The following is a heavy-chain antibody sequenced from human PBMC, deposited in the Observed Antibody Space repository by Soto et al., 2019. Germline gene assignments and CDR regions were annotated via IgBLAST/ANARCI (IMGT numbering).Heavy chain of an antibody. D-gene: IGHD2-2*03. CDR3: ARLNGYCISTNCHGYYGMDV. V-gene: IGHV4-39*01. CDR1: GGFVSSSSYS. Sequence: QLQVQESGPGLVKPSETLSLTCSVSGGFVSSSSYSWGWIRQSPGKGLEWIGTIYSSENTYYNPSLLSRVTISVDTSKNDSSLRLSSVTAADTAVYYCARLNGYCISTNCHGYYGMDVWGQGTTVTVSS. CDR2: IYSSENT. J-gene: IGHJ6*02.